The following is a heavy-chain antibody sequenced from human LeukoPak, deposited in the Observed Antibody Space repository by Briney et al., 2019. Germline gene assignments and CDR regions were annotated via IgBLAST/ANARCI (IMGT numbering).Heavy chain of an antibody. CDR2: VYYSGTT. CDR1: GGSIASSGYY. D-gene: IGHD2-21*02. V-gene: IGHV4-39*01. J-gene: IGHJ4*02. CDR3: ARYVVVTAKYYFDY. Sequence: SETLSLTCTVSGGSIASSGYYWSWVRQPPGKGLEWIATVYYSGTTYYNAPLKSRVSISVDTSKNQFSLKLSSVTAADTAVYYCARYVVVTAKYYFDYWGQGTLVAVSS.